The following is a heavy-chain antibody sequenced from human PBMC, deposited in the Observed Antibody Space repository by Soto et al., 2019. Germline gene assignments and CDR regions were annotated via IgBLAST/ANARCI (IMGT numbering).Heavy chain of an antibody. CDR1: GGTFSSYA. J-gene: IGHJ6*03. V-gene: IGHV1-69*13. CDR2: IIPIFGTA. D-gene: IGHD3-3*01. Sequence: SVKVSCKASGGTFSSYAISWVRQAPGQGLEWMGGIIPIFGTANYAQKFQGRVTITADESTSTAYMELSSLRSEDTAVYYCARIYDFWSGYPYMDVWGKGTTVTVSS. CDR3: ARIYDFWSGYPYMDV.